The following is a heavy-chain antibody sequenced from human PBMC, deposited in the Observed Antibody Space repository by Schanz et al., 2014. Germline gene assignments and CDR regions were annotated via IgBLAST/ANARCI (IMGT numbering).Heavy chain of an antibody. D-gene: IGHD3-3*01. CDR1: GVTFSSYA. V-gene: IGHV3-15*01. Sequence: EVQLLESGGGFVQPGGSLRLSCVASGVTFSSYAMTWVRQAPGKGLEWVGRIKSKTDGGTTDYAAPVKGRFTISRDDSKNTLYLQMNSLKTEDTAVYYCTTVERITIFEVVPYYYYYMDVWGKGTTVTVSS. CDR2: IKSKTDGGTT. CDR3: TTVERITIFEVVPYYYYYMDV. J-gene: IGHJ6*03.